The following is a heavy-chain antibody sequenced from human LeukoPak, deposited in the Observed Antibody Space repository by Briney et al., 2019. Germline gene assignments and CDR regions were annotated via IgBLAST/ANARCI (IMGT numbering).Heavy chain of an antibody. CDR2: IYYSGRT. CDR1: GGSLSSSSYY. CDR3: ARHESDHHYDFWSGPHYYYYMDV. V-gene: IGHV4-39*01. D-gene: IGHD3-3*01. J-gene: IGHJ6*03. Sequence: SETLSLTCTVSGGSLSSSSYYWGWIRQPPGKGLEWIGSIYYSGRTYYNPSLKSRVTISVDTSKNQFSLKLSSVTAADTAVYYCARHESDHHYDFWSGPHYYYYMDVWGKGTTVTVSS.